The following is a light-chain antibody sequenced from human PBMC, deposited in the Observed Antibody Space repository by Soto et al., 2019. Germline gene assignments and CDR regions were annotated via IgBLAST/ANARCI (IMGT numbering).Light chain of an antibody. CDR1: RDIDNY. J-gene: IGKJ1*01. Sequence: DIQMTQSPSSLSASVGDRVTITCQASRDIDNYLNWYQQKPGKAPNLLIYDASSLESGVPSRFSGSGSGTEFDLTISSLQPDDFASYYCLQSKSYSTFGQGTK. V-gene: IGKV1-33*01. CDR2: DAS. CDR3: LQSKSYST.